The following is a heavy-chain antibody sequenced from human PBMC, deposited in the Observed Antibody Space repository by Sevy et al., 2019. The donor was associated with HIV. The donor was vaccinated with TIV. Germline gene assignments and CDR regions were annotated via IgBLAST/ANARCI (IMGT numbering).Heavy chain of an antibody. J-gene: IGHJ6*02. V-gene: IGHV3-30-3*01. Sequence: GGSLRLSCAASGFTFSSYAMHWVRQAPGKGLEWVAVISYDGSNKYYADSVKGRFTISRDNSKNTLYLQMNSLRAEDTAEDYCAGDSAGTVTTGSVCYYGMDVWGQGTTVTVSS. CDR3: AGDSAGTVTTGSVCYYGMDV. CDR1: GFTFSSYA. CDR2: ISYDGSNK. D-gene: IGHD4-17*01.